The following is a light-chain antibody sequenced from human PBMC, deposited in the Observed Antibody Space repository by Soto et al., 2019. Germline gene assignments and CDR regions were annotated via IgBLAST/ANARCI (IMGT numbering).Light chain of an antibody. Sequence: DFVMTQSPLSLPVTPGEPASISCMSSQSLLYSNRYNYLDWYLQKPGQPPQLLIYLGSNRASGVPDRFSGSGSGTDFTLKISRVEADDVGVYYCMQSLQTPLTFGGGTRLEIK. CDR3: MQSLQTPLT. CDR1: QSLLYSNRYNY. J-gene: IGKJ5*01. CDR2: LGS. V-gene: IGKV2-28*01.